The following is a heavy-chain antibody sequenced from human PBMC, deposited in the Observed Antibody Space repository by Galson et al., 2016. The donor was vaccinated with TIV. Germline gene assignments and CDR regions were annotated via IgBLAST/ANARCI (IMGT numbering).Heavy chain of an antibody. D-gene: IGHD3-3*01. Sequence: ETLSLTCTVSGGSIISHYWSWIRQPPGKGLEWIGYSFYSGSRNFNSSFKSRVTVSLDTSKNQFSLKLKSVTAADTAVYYCARRGNITIFGVPYPDYYYYMDVWGKGTTVTVSS. CDR2: SFYSGSR. CDR3: ARRGNITIFGVPYPDYYYYMDV. J-gene: IGHJ6*03. V-gene: IGHV4-59*11. CDR1: GGSIISHY.